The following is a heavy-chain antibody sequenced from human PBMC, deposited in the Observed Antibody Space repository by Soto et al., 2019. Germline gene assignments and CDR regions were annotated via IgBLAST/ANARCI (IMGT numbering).Heavy chain of an antibody. D-gene: IGHD2-2*01. V-gene: IGHV1-3*01. CDR3: ARVPFSTSYTTGDYYYGMDV. CDR2: INAGNGNT. Sequence: ASVKVSCKASGYTFTSYAMHWVRQAPGQRLEWMGWINAGNGNTKYSQKFQGRVTITRDTSASTAYMELSSLRSEDTAVYYCARVPFSTSYTTGDYYYGMDVGGGGTTVTVSS. J-gene: IGHJ6*04. CDR1: GYTFTSYA.